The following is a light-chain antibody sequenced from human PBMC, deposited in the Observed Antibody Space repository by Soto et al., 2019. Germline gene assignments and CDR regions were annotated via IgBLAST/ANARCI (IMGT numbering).Light chain of an antibody. CDR3: QQYYGTLPT. V-gene: IGKV4-1*01. Sequence: DIVMTQSPDSLAVSLGERATINCKSSQTVLYSSNNKNYLAWYQQKPGQPPKMLIYWASTRESGVPDRFRGSGSGTDFTLTISSLQAEDVAVYYCQQYYGTLPTFGQGTKVEIK. J-gene: IGKJ1*01. CDR2: WAS. CDR1: QTVLYSSNNKNY.